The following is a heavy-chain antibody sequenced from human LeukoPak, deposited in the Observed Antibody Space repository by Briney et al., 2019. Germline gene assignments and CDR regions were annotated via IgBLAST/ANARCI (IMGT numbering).Heavy chain of an antibody. V-gene: IGHV3-23*01. CDR2: ISGSGDST. CDR1: GFTFSSYG. Sequence: GGSLRLSCAASGFTFSSYGMSWVRQAPGKGLEWVSTISGSGDSTYYADSVKGRFTISRDNSKDTLYLQMNSLRAEDTAVYYCAKFYGDYYYYYYMDVWGKGTTVTVSS. CDR3: AKFYGDYYYYYYMDV. J-gene: IGHJ6*03. D-gene: IGHD4-17*01.